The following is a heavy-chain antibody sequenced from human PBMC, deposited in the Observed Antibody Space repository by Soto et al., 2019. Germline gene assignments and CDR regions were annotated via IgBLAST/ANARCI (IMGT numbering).Heavy chain of an antibody. CDR1: GGYISSYD. D-gene: IGHD6-13*01. CDR3: TRHRRPGSSSWYGVDY. J-gene: IGHJ4*02. CDR2: IYYSGST. V-gene: IGHV4-59*08. Sequence: PSETLSLTCTVSGGYISSYDWSWIRQPPGKGLEWIGYIYYSGSTNYNPSVKSRVTISVDTPKNQISLKLSSVTAADTAVYYCTRHRRPGSSSWYGVDYWGQGTLVTSPQ.